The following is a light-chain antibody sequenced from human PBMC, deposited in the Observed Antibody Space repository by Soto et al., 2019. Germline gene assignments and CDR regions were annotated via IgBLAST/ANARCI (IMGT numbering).Light chain of an antibody. CDR3: CSYAGSYTYV. CDR2: GVS. V-gene: IGLV2-23*02. J-gene: IGLJ1*01. CDR1: SSNVGSYNL. Sequence: SALTQPASVSGSPGQSITISCTGTSSNVGSYNLVSWYQQHPGKAPKLMIYGVSKRPSGVSNRFSGSKSGNTASLTISGLQAEDEADYHCCSYAGSYTYVFGPGTKVTVL.